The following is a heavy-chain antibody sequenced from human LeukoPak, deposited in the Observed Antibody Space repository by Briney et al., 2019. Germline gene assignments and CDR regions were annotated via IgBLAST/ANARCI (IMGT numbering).Heavy chain of an antibody. J-gene: IGHJ2*01. Sequence: GGSLRLSCAASGFTFSSYAMHWVRQAPGKGLEWVAVIPYDGSNKYYADSVKGRFTISRDNSKNTLYLQMNSLRAEDTAVYYCARDVAIVVADWYFDLWGRGTLVTVSS. V-gene: IGHV3-30*04. CDR2: IPYDGSNK. CDR3: ARDVAIVVADWYFDL. CDR1: GFTFSSYA. D-gene: IGHD2-21*01.